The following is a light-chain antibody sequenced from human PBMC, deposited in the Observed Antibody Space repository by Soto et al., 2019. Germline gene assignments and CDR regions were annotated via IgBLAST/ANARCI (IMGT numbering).Light chain of an antibody. CDR3: QAYDSSLGGSV. Sequence: QSVLTQPPSVSGAPGQRVTISCTGSNSNIGAGYDVHWYQQLPGTATKLLIYGNSNRPSGVPDRFSGSKSGTSASLAITGLQAEDEADYYCQAYDSSLGGSVFGGGTKLTVL. CDR1: NSNIGAGYD. J-gene: IGLJ2*01. V-gene: IGLV1-40*01. CDR2: GNS.